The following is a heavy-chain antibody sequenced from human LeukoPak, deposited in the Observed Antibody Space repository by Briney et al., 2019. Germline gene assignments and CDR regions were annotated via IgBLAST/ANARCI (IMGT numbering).Heavy chain of an antibody. Sequence: SETLSLTCTVSGGSIRSNSYYWGWIRQPPGKRLEWIGSIYFSGNTYYNPSLKSRVTISVDTSKNQFSLKLSSVTAADTAVYYCATGSSRYYYYMDVWGKGTTVTVSS. CDR1: GGSIRSNSYY. V-gene: IGHV4-39*01. D-gene: IGHD3-10*01. J-gene: IGHJ6*03. CDR2: IYFSGNT. CDR3: ATGSSRYYYYMDV.